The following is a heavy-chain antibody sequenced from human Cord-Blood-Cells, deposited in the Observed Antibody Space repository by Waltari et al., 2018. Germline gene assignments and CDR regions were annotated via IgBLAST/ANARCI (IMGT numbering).Heavy chain of an antibody. J-gene: IGHJ1*01. D-gene: IGHD3-10*01. CDR2: INPNSCGT. Sequence: QVQLVQSGAAVKNSVASVKVPCTASGHTSHGSDMPWVRQAPGQGLEWMGWINPNSCGTNYAQKFQGRVTMTRDTSISTAYMELSRLRSDDTAVYYCARDPSYGSGSYYFQHWGQGTLVTVSS. V-gene: IGHV1-2*02. CDR3: ARDPSYGSGSYYFQH. CDR1: GHTSHGSD.